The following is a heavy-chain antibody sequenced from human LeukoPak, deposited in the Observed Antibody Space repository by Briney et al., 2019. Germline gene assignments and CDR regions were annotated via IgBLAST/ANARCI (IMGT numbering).Heavy chain of an antibody. CDR3: ASSTRGYSYGLVGMDV. V-gene: IGHV3-11*01. Sequence: GGSLSLSCVASGFTFSDCYMSWVRQAPGKGLEWVSYISGSGRALHYADSVQGRFTIPRDNAKNSLYLQMNSLRAEDTAVYYCASSTRGYSYGLVGMDVWGQGTTVTVSS. D-gene: IGHD5-18*01. J-gene: IGHJ6*02. CDR1: GFTFSDCY. CDR2: ISGSGRAL.